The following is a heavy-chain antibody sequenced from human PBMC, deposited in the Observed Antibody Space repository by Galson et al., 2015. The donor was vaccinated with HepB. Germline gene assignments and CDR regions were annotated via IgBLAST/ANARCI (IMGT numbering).Heavy chain of an antibody. CDR2: ISWNSGSI. CDR3: AKGIAGIVGATGAFDI. D-gene: IGHD1-26*01. J-gene: IGHJ3*02. Sequence: SLRLSCAASGFTFDDYAMHWVRQAPGKGLEWVSGISWNSGSIGYADSVKGRFTISRDNAKNYLYLQMNSLRAEDTALYYCAKGIAGIVGATGAFDIWGQGTMVTVSS. CDR1: GFTFDDYA. V-gene: IGHV3-9*01.